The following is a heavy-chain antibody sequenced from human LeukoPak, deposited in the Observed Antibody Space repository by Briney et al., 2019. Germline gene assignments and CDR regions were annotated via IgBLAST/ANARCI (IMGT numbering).Heavy chain of an antibody. D-gene: IGHD3-22*01. CDR3: AKAGDSRPMYYFDY. CDR1: GFTFSSYA. J-gene: IGHJ4*02. Sequence: GGSLRLSCAASGFTFSSYAMSRVRQAPGKGLEWVSAISGSGGSTYYADSVKGRFTISRDNSKNTLYLQMNSLRAEDTAVYYCAKAGDSRPMYYFDYWVQGTLVTVSS. V-gene: IGHV3-23*01. CDR2: ISGSGGST.